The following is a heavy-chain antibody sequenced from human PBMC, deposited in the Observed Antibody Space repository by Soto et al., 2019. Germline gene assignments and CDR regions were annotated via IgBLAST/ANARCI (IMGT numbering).Heavy chain of an antibody. Sequence: SGKVCCKASGYSFTGHYMNWVRQAPGQGLEWMGWINPNSGGTNYAQKFQGRVTMTRDTSISTAYMELSRLRSDDTAVYYCARDIWYYYDSSPDYWGQGTLVPVSS. CDR1: GYSFTGHY. CDR2: INPNSGGT. D-gene: IGHD3-22*01. V-gene: IGHV1-2*02. J-gene: IGHJ4*02. CDR3: ARDIWYYYDSSPDY.